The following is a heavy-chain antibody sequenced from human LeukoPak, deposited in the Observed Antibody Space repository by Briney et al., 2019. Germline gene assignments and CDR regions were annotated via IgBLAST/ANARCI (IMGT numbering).Heavy chain of an antibody. CDR3: ARLSKGRYFDYIFDH. CDR2: TYYSGST. J-gene: IGHJ4*02. Sequence: SETLSLTCTVSGGSVSSYEYYWGWIRQPPGKGLEWIGNTYYSGSTYSNPSLKSRLTMSVDTSKNQFSLKMSSVTAADTAVYYCARLSKGRYFDYIFDHWGQGALVTVSS. D-gene: IGHD3-9*01. V-gene: IGHV4-39*01. CDR1: GGSVSSYEYY.